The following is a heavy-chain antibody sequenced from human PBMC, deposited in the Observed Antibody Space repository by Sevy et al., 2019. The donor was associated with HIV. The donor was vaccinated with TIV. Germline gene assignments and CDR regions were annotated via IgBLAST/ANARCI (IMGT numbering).Heavy chain of an antibody. D-gene: IGHD3-10*02. V-gene: IGHV3-23*01. CDR3: AKFHQPYVGAISA. Sequence: GGSLRLACAASGFTFSSYAMSWVRQAPGKGLEWVSTISGSGGSTYYADSVKGRFTISRDNSKNTLYLQMNSLRAEDTAVYYCAKFHQPYVGAISAWGQGTLVTVSS. J-gene: IGHJ4*02. CDR1: GFTFSSYA. CDR2: ISGSGGST.